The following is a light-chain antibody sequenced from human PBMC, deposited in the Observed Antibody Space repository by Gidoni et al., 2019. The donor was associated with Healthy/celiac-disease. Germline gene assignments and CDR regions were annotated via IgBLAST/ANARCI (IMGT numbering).Light chain of an antibody. CDR3: QQYDNRQT. Sequence: DIQMPQSPSSLSASVGDRVTITCQASQDISNYLNWYQHKPGKAPKLLIYDASNLETGVPSRFSGSGSGTDFTFTISSLQPEDIATYYCQQYDNRQTFGQGTKLEIK. J-gene: IGKJ2*01. CDR2: DAS. CDR1: QDISNY. V-gene: IGKV1-33*01.